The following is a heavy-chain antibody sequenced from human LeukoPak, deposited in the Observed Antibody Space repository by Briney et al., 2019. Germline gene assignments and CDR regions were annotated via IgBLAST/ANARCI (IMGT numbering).Heavy chain of an antibody. Sequence: PSETLSLTCTDSGGSISSGSYYWSWIRQPAGKGLEWIGRIYTSGSTNYNPSLKSRVTISVDTSKNQFSLKLSSVTAADTAVYYCATRRYCTNGVCSKYYFDYWGQGTLVTVSS. CDR2: IYTSGST. CDR3: ATRRYCTNGVCSKYYFDY. CDR1: GGSISSGSYY. V-gene: IGHV4-61*02. D-gene: IGHD2-8*01. J-gene: IGHJ4*02.